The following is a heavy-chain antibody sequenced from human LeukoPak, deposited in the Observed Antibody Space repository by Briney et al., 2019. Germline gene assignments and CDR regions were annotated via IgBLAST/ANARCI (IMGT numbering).Heavy chain of an antibody. Sequence: AGSLRLSCAASGFIFSDYWMNWVRQAPGKGLEWVANIEQDGSEEYYVDSVKGRFTISRDNAKNSLYLQMNSLRAEDTAVYYCAKLSTWYGYFDYWGQGTLVTVSS. CDR1: GFIFSDYW. V-gene: IGHV3-7*05. J-gene: IGHJ4*02. CDR3: AKLSTWYGYFDY. D-gene: IGHD6-13*01. CDR2: IEQDGSEE.